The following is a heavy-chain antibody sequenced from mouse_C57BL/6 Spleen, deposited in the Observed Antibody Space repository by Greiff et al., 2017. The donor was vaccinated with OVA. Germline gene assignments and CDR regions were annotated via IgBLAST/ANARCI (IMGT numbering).Heavy chain of an antibody. CDR1: GYSFTDYN. CDR3: ARGDYGSSYVSWYFDV. V-gene: IGHV1-39*01. D-gene: IGHD1-1*01. CDR2: INPNYGTT. Sequence: EVQLQQSGPELVKPGASVKISCKASGYSFTDYNMNWVKQSTGKSLEWIGVINPNYGTTSYNQKFKGKATLTVDKSSSTAYMQLNSLTSEDSAVYYCARGDYGSSYVSWYFDVWGTGTTVTVSS. J-gene: IGHJ1*03.